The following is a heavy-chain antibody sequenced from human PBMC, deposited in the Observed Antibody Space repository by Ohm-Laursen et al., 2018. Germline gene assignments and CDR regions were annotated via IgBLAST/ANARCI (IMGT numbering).Heavy chain of an antibody. CDR1: GGSISSYY. V-gene: IGHV4-59*12. Sequence: SDTLSLTCTVSGGSISSYYWSWIRQPPGKGLEWIGYIYYSVSTNYNPSLKSRVTISVDTSKNQFSLKLRSVTAADTAVYYCARGGKRGGYYYYYGMDVWGQGTTVTVSS. CDR2: IYYSVST. J-gene: IGHJ6*02. D-gene: IGHD1-14*01. CDR3: ARGGKRGGYYYYYGMDV.